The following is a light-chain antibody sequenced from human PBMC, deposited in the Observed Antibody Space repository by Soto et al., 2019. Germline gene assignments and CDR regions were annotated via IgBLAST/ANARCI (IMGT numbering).Light chain of an antibody. V-gene: IGLV1-47*01. CDR1: SSNIGSNY. CDR3: AAWDDSLSGRGV. CDR2: RNN. Sequence: QSVLTQPPSASGIPGQRVTISCSGSSSNIGSNYVYWYQQLPGTAPKLLIYRNNQRPSGVPDRFSGSKSGTSASLAISGLRSEDEADYYCAAWDDSLSGRGVFGGGTKLTVL. J-gene: IGLJ2*01.